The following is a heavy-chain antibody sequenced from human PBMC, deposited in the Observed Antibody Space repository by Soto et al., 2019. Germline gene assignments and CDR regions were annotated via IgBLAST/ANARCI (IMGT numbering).Heavy chain of an antibody. V-gene: IGHV1-3*01. J-gene: IGHJ4*02. CDR1: GYSLSSNA. CDR3: ARGSGTNLPFFDH. CDR2: IIAGNSNT. D-gene: IGHD1-26*01. Sequence: ASVKVSCKTSGYSLSSNALHWVRQAPGQRLEWVGWIIAGNSNTKYSQNFKGRVTISTDTSSSTAYMELSSLRSEDTAIYYCARGSGTNLPFFDHWGRGTLVTVSS.